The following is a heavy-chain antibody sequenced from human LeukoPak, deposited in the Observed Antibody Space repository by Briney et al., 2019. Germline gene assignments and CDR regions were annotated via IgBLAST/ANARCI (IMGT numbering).Heavy chain of an antibody. CDR1: GGSISSSSYY. D-gene: IGHD3-22*01. CDR3: AGLPLTRAMDYYDSSGIVDY. Sequence: PSETLSLTCTVSGGSISSSSYYWGWIRQPPGKGLEWIGSIYYSGSTYYNPSLKSRVTISVDTSKNQFSLKPSSVTAADTAVYYCAGLPLTRAMDYYDSSGIVDYWGQGTLVTVSS. J-gene: IGHJ4*02. V-gene: IGHV4-39*01. CDR2: IYYSGST.